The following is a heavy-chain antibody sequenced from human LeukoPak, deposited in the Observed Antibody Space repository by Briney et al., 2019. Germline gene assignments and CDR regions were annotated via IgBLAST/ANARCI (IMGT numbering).Heavy chain of an antibody. D-gene: IGHD6-13*01. CDR1: GYTFTGYY. V-gene: IGHV1-2*06. J-gene: IGHJ1*01. Sequence: ASVKVSRKASGYTFTGYYMHWVRQAPGQGLEWMGRINPNSGGTNYAQKFQGRVTMTRDTSISTAYMELSRLRSDDTAVYYCARAKGLAAASEYFQHWGQGTLVTVSS. CDR2: INPNSGGT. CDR3: ARAKGLAAASEYFQH.